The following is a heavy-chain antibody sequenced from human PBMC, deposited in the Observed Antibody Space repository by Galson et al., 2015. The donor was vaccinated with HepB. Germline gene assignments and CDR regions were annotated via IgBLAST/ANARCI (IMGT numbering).Heavy chain of an antibody. D-gene: IGHD2-15*01. V-gene: IGHV3-30-3*01. CDR1: GFTFSSYA. CDR2: ISYDGSNK. J-gene: IGHJ4*02. Sequence: SLRLSCAASGFTFSSYAMHWVRQAPGKGLEWVAVISYDGSNKYYADSVKGRFTISRDNSKNTLYLQMNSLRAEDTAVYYCAREASNGPTPGYYFDYWGQGTLVTVSS. CDR3: AREASNGPTPGYYFDY.